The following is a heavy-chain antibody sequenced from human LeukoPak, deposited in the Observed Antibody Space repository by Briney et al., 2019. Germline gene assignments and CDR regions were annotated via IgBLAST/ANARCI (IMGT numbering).Heavy chain of an antibody. CDR3: ARVRLADERAWAY. CDR1: GYTFSDFY. J-gene: IGHJ4*02. Sequence: ASVKVSCKAFGYTFSDFYIHWVRQAPGQGLEYVGWITPKSGDTYSPQRFQGRVTMTRDASISTAYMELSSLRSDDTAVYFCARVRLADERAWAYWGQGTLVTVSS. V-gene: IGHV1-2*02. CDR2: ITPKSGDT. D-gene: IGHD3-3*02.